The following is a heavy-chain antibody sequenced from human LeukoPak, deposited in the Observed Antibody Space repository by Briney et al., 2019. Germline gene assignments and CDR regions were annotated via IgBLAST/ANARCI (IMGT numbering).Heavy chain of an antibody. CDR1: GGSFSGYY. V-gene: IGHV4-34*01. J-gene: IGHJ3*02. CDR2: INNSGST. CDR3: AGSSVYYCTSTSCSGAFDI. D-gene: IGHD2-2*01. Sequence: SETLSLTCAVSGGSFSGYYWSWIRQPPGKGLEWIGVINNSGSTNYNPSLNSRVTISVDTSKNQFSLKLSSVTAADMAVLYCAGSSVYYCTSTSCSGAFDIWGQGTMVTVSS.